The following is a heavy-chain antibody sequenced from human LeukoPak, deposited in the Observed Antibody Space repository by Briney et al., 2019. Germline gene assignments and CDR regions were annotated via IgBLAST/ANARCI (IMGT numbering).Heavy chain of an antibody. CDR3: ASFEYSSSYYFDY. CDR1: GGSISSYY. Sequence: SETLSLTCTVSGGSISSYYWSWIRQPPGKGREWIGYIYYSGSTNYNPSLKSRVTISVDTSKNQFSLKLSSVTAADTAVYYCASFEYSSSYYFDYWGQGTLVTVSS. V-gene: IGHV4-59*01. CDR2: IYYSGST. D-gene: IGHD6-6*01. J-gene: IGHJ4*02.